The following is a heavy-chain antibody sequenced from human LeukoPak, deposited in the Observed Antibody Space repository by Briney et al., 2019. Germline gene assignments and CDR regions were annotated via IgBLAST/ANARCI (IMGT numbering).Heavy chain of an antibody. CDR2: INHSGST. Sequence: SETLSLTCAVYGGSFRGYYWSWIRQPPGKGLEWIGEINHSGSTNYNPSLKSRVTISVDTSKNQFSLKLSSVTAADTAMYYCARSHDHLWGNYPDYWGQGTLVTVSS. CDR3: ARSHDHLWGNYPDY. V-gene: IGHV4-34*01. CDR1: GGSFRGYY. D-gene: IGHD3-16*02. J-gene: IGHJ4*02.